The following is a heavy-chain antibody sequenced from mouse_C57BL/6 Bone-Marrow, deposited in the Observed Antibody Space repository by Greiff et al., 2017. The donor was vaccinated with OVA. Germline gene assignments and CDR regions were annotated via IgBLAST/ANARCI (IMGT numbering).Heavy chain of an antibody. CDR2: ISDGGSYT. CDR3: ARDSVYYYGSAWFAY. D-gene: IGHD1-1*01. J-gene: IGHJ3*01. V-gene: IGHV5-4*01. CDR1: GFTFSSYA. Sequence: VKLMESGGGLVKPGGSLKLSCAASGFTFSSYAMSWVRQTPEKRLEWVATISDGGSYTYYPDNVKGRFTISRDNAKNNLYLQMSHLKSEDTAMYYCARDSVYYYGSAWFAYWGQGTLVTVSA.